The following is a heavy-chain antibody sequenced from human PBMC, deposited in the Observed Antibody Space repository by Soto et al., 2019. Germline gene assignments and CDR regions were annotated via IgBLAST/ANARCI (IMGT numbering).Heavy chain of an antibody. CDR1: GGSINGGNYY. V-gene: IGHV4-30-4*08. Sequence: SETLSLTCTVPGGSINGGNYYWSWIRQPPGKGLEWIGYISDGGNNVYSPSLASRLTVSLDTSQHYFTQELTAVTSADRDIYYCGRDLKNGSGEYRVLDAFDVWGHGTMVTVSS. CDR2: ISDGGNN. D-gene: IGHD1-1*01. CDR3: GRDLKNGSGEYRVLDAFDV. J-gene: IGHJ3*01.